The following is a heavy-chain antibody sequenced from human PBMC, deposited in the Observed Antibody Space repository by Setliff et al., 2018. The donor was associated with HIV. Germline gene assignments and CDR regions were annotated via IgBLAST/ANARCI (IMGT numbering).Heavy chain of an antibody. J-gene: IGHJ4*02. CDR3: FSGGGGSSD. V-gene: IGHV3-48*04. CDR2: ISGSDGTV. Sequence: PGGSLRLSCVASKITFKTYSMNWVRQAPGKGLEWVSYISGSDGTVFYADSVKGRFTISRDNAQNSLYLQMDSLRAEDTAVYYCFSGGGGSSDWGLGTLVTVS. CDR1: KITFKTYS. D-gene: IGHD6-6*01.